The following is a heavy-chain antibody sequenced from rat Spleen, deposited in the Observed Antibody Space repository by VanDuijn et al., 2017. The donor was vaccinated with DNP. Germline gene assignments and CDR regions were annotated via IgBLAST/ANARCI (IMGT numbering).Heavy chain of an antibody. J-gene: IGHJ2*01. CDR1: GFNFNDYW. Sequence: EVKLVESGGGLVQPGRSLKLSCAASGFNFNDYWMGWVRQAPGKGLEWIGHINKDSSTINYTPSLKDKFTISRDNVQNTLYLQMSKVGSEDTAIYYCAKGPNYGGWSDYFDYWGQGVMVTVSS. CDR3: AKGPNYGGWSDYFDY. V-gene: IGHV4-2*01. D-gene: IGHD1-11*01. CDR2: INKDSSTI.